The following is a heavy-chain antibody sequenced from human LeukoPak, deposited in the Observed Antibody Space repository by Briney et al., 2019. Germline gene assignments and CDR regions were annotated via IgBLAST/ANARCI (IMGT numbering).Heavy chain of an antibody. CDR3: TRDTGTTGEVKFDP. CDR2: IYTSGST. D-gene: IGHD4-17*01. V-gene: IGHV4-4*07. J-gene: IGHJ5*02. CDR1: GNSFGDYY. Sequence: SETLPLTCTVSGNSFGDYYWSWIRQPAGKGLEWIGRIYTSGSTTYNPSLKSRVTMSVDTSKSQFSLNLMSVTAADTAVYYCTRDTGTTGEVKFDPWGQGTLVTVSS.